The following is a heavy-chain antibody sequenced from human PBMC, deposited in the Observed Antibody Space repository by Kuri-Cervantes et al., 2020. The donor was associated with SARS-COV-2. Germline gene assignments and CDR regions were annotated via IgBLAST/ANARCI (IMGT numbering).Heavy chain of an antibody. CDR1: GYSFTSYW. V-gene: IGHV5-10-1*01. J-gene: IGHJ4*02. CDR3: ARLIDVYGTPDS. D-gene: IGHD2-8*01. Sequence: GGSLRLSCKASGYSFTSYWISWVRQIPGKGLEWMGRIDPSDSYTNYSPSFQGHVTISADKSMSTDYLQWNSLKASDTAMYYCARLIDVYGTPDSWGQGTLVTVSS. CDR2: IDPSDSYT.